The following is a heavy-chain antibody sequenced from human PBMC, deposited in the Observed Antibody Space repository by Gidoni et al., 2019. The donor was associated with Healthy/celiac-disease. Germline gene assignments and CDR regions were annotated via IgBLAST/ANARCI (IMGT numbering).Heavy chain of an antibody. Sequence: EVQLLESGGGLVQPGGSLSLSCAASGFTFISYAMSWVRQTAGKGLEWVSAISVSGGGTYYTDSVKGRFTISRDNSKNTVYLQMNSLRAEDTVVYYCARVAFGVVMGPLDYWGQGTLVTVSS. J-gene: IGHJ4*02. D-gene: IGHD3-3*01. CDR1: GFTFISYA. CDR3: ARVAFGVVMGPLDY. V-gene: IGHV3-23*01. CDR2: ISVSGGGT.